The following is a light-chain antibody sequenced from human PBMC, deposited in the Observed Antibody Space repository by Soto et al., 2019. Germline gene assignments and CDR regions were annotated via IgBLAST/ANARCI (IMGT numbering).Light chain of an antibody. V-gene: IGKV3-15*01. CDR3: QQYREWPLT. CDR1: QSVGNN. Sequence: EIVVTQSPATLSVSPGERATLSCRASQSVGNNFAWYQQKPGQAPRLLIFATSTRATGVPARFSGSGSGTEFTLTICSLQSEDFAVYYCQQYREWPLTFGGGAKVEIE. CDR2: ATS. J-gene: IGKJ4*01.